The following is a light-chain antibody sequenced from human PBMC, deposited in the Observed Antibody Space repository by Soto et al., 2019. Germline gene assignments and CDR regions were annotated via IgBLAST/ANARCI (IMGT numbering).Light chain of an antibody. CDR2: DAS. Sequence: EIVLTQSQDTLSLSPGERATLSCLVSQSVSSYLAWYQQKPGQAPRLLIYDASNRATGIPARFSGSGSGTDFTLTISSLEPEDFAVYYCQQRSNWPPLTFGGGTKVDIK. CDR1: QSVSSY. J-gene: IGKJ4*01. CDR3: QQRSNWPPLT. V-gene: IGKV3-11*01.